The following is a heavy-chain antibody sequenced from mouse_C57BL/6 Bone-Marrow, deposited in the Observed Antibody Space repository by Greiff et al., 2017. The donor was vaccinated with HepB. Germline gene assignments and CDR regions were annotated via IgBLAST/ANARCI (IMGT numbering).Heavy chain of an antibody. CDR1: GFSLTSYG. Sequence: VKVVESGPGLVAPSQSLSITCTVSGFSLTSYGVSWVRQPPGKGLEWLGVIWGDGSTNYHSALISRLSISKDNSKSQVFLKLNSLQTDDTATYYCAKERSIRYYGSSHWYFDVWGTGTTVTVSS. V-gene: IGHV2-3*01. CDR2: IWGDGST. CDR3: AKERSIRYYGSSHWYFDV. J-gene: IGHJ1*03. D-gene: IGHD1-1*01.